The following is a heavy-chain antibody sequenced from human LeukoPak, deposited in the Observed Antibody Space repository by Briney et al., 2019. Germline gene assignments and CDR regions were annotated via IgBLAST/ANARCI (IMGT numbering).Heavy chain of an antibody. CDR1: GGSFSGYY. Sequence: SETLSLTCAVYGGSFSGYYWSWIRQPPGKGLEWIGEINHSGSTNYNPSLKSRVTISVDTSKNQFSLKLSSVTAADTAVYYCASRRITMIVVVITPFDYWGQGTLVTVSS. J-gene: IGHJ4*02. CDR3: ASRRITMIVVVITPFDY. D-gene: IGHD3-22*01. V-gene: IGHV4-34*01. CDR2: INHSGST.